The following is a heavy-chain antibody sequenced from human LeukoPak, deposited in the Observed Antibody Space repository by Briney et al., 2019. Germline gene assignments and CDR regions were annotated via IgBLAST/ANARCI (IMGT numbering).Heavy chain of an antibody. CDR2: ISSSGSTI. CDR1: GFTFSDYY. V-gene: IGHV3-11*01. J-gene: IGHJ4*02. D-gene: IGHD1-26*01. Sequence: GGSLGLSCAASGFTFSDYYMSWIRQAPGKGLEWVSYISSSGSTIYYADSVKGRFTTSRDNAKNSLYLQMNSLRAEDTAVYYCARDFALRYSGSHAFDYWGQGTLVTVSS. CDR3: ARDFALRYSGSHAFDY.